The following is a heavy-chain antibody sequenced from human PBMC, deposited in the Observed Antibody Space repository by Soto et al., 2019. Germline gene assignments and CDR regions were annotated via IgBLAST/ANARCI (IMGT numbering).Heavy chain of an antibody. CDR2: ISAYNGNS. CDR1: GYTFTSYG. D-gene: IGHD4-4*01. V-gene: IGHV1-18*01. CDR3: ARDTTDYVY. J-gene: IGHJ4*02. Sequence: QVQLVQSGAEVKKPGASVKVSCKASGYTFTSYGISWVRQAPGQGLEWMGWISAYNGNSNYAQKLQGRVTMTTDTPTSTVYMELRSLRADDTAVYHCARDTTDYVYWGQGTLVTVSS.